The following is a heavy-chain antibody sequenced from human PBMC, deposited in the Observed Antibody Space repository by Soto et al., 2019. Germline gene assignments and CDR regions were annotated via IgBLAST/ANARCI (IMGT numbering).Heavy chain of an antibody. J-gene: IGHJ6*03. D-gene: IGHD4-17*01. Sequence: PSETLSLTCTVSGDSISSYYWSWIRQPPGKGLEWIGYIYYNGSTNYNPSLKSRVTISVDTSKNQFSLKLSSVTAADTAVYYCARHRGSGGDYVYYYYYYMDVWGKGTTVTV. V-gene: IGHV4-59*08. CDR2: IYYNGST. CDR1: GDSISSYY. CDR3: ARHRGSGGDYVYYYYYYMDV.